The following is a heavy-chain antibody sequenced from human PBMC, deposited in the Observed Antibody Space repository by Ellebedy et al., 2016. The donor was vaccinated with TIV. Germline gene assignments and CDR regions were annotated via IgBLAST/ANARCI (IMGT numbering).Heavy chain of an antibody. V-gene: IGHV3-21*01. J-gene: IGHJ6*03. Sequence: GESLKISXAASGFTFSSYSMNWVRQAPGKGLEWVSSISSSSSYIYYADSVKGRFTISRDNAKNSLYLQMNSLRAEDTAVYYCAKGPTTRYYYMGVWGKGTTVTVSS. CDR1: GFTFSSYS. D-gene: IGHD1-26*01. CDR2: ISSSSSYI. CDR3: AKGPTTRYYYMGV.